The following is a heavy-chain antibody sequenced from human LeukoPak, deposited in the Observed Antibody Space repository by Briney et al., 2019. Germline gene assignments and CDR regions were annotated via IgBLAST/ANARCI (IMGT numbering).Heavy chain of an antibody. CDR1: GGTFSSYA. J-gene: IGHJ5*02. CDR2: IIPIFGTA. Sequence: GASVKVSCKASGGTFSSYAISWVRQAPGQGLEWMGGIIPIFGTANYAQKFQGRVTITTDESTSTAYMELSSLRSEDTAVYYCARAPPKAYDTGPWFDPWGQGTLVTVSS. D-gene: IGHD3-3*01. CDR3: ARAPPKAYDTGPWFDP. V-gene: IGHV1-69*05.